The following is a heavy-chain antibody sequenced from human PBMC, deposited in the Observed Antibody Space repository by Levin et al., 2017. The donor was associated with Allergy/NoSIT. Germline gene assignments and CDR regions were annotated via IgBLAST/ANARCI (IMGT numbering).Heavy chain of an antibody. CDR2: IRSKAYGGTT. CDR1: GFTFGDYA. J-gene: IGHJ2*01. Sequence: GESLKISCTASGFTFGDYAMSWFRQAPGKGLEWVGFIRSKAYGGTTEYAASVKGRFTISRDDSKSIAYLQMNSLKTEDTAVYYCTRAEFKKWLAPWDRRYFDLWGRGTLVTVSS. V-gene: IGHV3-49*03. D-gene: IGHD6-19*01. CDR3: TRAEFKKWLAPWDRRYFDL.